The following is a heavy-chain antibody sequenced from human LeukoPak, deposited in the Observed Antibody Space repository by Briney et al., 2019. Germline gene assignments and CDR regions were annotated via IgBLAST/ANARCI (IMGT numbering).Heavy chain of an antibody. J-gene: IGHJ3*02. CDR1: GFTFSSYA. CDR3: AIPWEPREAFDI. D-gene: IGHD1-26*01. Sequence: PGGSLRLSCAASGFTFSSYAMSWVRQAPGKRLEWVSAISGSGGSTYYADSVKGRFTISRDNSKNTLYLQMNSLRAEDTAVYYCAIPWEPREAFDIWGQGTMVTVSS. CDR2: ISGSGGST. V-gene: IGHV3-23*01.